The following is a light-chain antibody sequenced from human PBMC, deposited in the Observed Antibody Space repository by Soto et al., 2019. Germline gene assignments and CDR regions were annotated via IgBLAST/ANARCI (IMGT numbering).Light chain of an antibody. Sequence: ENVLTQSPGTLSLSPWERVTLSCRASQFIGSSYFAWYQQKPGQPPRLLIYGASSRASGLPDRFSGSGSGTDFPFTISRLEPEDFAVYYFQQYDSSPWTFGQGTRVEI. V-gene: IGKV3-20*01. CDR1: QFIGSSY. J-gene: IGKJ1*01. CDR3: QQYDSSPWT. CDR2: GAS.